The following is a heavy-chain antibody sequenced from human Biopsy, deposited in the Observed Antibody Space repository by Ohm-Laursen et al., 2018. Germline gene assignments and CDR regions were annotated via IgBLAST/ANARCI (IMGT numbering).Heavy chain of an antibody. V-gene: IGHV1-2*02. J-gene: IGHJ2*01. Sequence: SVKASCKTSGSTFTDSYMHWVRQAPGQGLEWLGWINANSGGTNYAQKFQDTITMTRDTSMSTAYMELNRLRSNDTAVYYCQRGGLKCWVFDLWGRGTLVTVSS. CDR2: INANSGGT. D-gene: IGHD1-26*01. CDR1: GSTFTDSY. CDR3: QRGGLKCWVFDL.